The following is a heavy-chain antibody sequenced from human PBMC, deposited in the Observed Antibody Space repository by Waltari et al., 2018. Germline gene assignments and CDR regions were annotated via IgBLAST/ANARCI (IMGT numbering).Heavy chain of an antibody. D-gene: IGHD4-17*01. CDR3: AKDLGAYGDYFYYMDV. V-gene: IGHV3-30*02. CDR2: IRNDGSNK. Sequence: QVQLVESGGGVVQPGGSLRLSCAASGFTFSSYGMHWVRQAPGKGLEWVAFIRNDGSNKYYADSVKGRFTISRDNSKNTLYLQMNSLRAEDTAVYYCAKDLGAYGDYFYYMDVWGKGTTVTVSS. J-gene: IGHJ6*03. CDR1: GFTFSSYG.